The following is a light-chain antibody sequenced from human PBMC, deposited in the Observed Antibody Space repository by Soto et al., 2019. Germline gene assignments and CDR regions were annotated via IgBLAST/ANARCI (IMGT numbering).Light chain of an antibody. CDR3: QQSYSTPPIT. CDR1: QSISSY. V-gene: IGKV1-39*01. Sequence: DIQMTQSPSSLSASVGDRVTITCRASQSISSYLNWYQQKPGKAPKLLIYAASSLQSGVPSRFSGSRSGTDFTLTISSLQPEDFATYYCQQSYSTPPITVGGGTKVEIK. CDR2: AAS. J-gene: IGKJ4*01.